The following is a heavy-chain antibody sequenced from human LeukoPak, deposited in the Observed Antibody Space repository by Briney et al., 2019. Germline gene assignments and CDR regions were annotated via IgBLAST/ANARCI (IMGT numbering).Heavy chain of an antibody. CDR2: IYYSGST. Sequence: SETLSLTCTVSGGSISSSSYYWGWIRQPPGKGLEWIGSIYYSGSTYYNPSLKSRVTISVDTSRNQFSLKLSSVTAADTVVYYCARQGRRNLDPYFDYWGQGTLVTVSS. CDR1: GGSISSSSYY. D-gene: IGHD3-3*01. J-gene: IGHJ4*02. CDR3: ARQGRRNLDPYFDY. V-gene: IGHV4-39*01.